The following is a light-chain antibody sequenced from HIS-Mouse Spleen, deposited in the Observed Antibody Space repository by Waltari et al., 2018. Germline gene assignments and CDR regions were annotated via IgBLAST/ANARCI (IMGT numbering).Light chain of an antibody. CDR3: AAWDDSLNGPVV. CDR1: SSNIGSNT. J-gene: IGLJ2*01. V-gene: IGLV1-44*01. Sequence: QSVLTQPPSASGTPGQRVTISCSGSSSNIGSNTVNWYQQPPGTAPKLLIYSNNQRPSGVPDRFSGFKSGTSASLAISGLQSEDEADYYCAAWDDSLNGPVVFGGGTKLTVL. CDR2: SNN.